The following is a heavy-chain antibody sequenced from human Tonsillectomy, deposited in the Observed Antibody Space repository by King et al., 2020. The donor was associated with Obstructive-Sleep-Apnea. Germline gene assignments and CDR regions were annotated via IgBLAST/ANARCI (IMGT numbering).Heavy chain of an antibody. CDR1: GGSISSYY. D-gene: IGHD6-13*01. Sequence: QLQESGPGLVKPSETLSLTCTVSGGSISSYYWSWIRQPPGKGLEWIGYIYYSGNTNYNPSLKSRVTIAGDTPKNQFSLKLRSVTAADTAVYYCAQTFMGAAAGQFDYWGQGTLVTVSS. V-gene: IGHV4-59*01. CDR3: AQTFMGAAAGQFDY. J-gene: IGHJ4*02. CDR2: IYYSGNT.